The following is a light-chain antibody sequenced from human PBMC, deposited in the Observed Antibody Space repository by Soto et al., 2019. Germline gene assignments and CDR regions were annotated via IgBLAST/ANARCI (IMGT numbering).Light chain of an antibody. CDR3: SSYTSSSTWV. V-gene: IGLV2-14*01. Sequence: QSALTQPASVSGSPGQSITISCTGTSSDVGGYNYVSWYQQHPGKAPKLMIYEVSNRPSGVSNRFSGSKSGNTVSLTISGLQAEDEADYYCSSYTSSSTWVFGGGTQLTVL. CDR1: SSDVGGYNY. J-gene: IGLJ3*02. CDR2: EVS.